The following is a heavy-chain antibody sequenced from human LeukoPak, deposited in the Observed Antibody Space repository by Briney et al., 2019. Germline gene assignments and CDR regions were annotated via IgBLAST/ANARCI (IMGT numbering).Heavy chain of an antibody. Sequence: SGPTLVNPTQTLTLTCTFSGFSLSTGGVGVGWIRQPPGKALEWLALIYWNDDKRYSPSLKSRLTITKDTSKNQVVLTMTNMDPVDTATYYCAHSYYYDSSGYYIPYYFDYWGQGTLVTVSS. CDR3: AHSYYYDSSGYYIPYYFDY. J-gene: IGHJ4*02. D-gene: IGHD3-22*01. CDR1: GFSLSTGGVG. V-gene: IGHV2-5*01. CDR2: IYWNDDK.